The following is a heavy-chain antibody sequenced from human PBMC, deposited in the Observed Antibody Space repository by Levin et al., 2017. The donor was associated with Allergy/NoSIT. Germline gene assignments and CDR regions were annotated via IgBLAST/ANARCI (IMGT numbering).Heavy chain of an antibody. CDR2: ISHREST. V-gene: IGHV4-34*01. J-gene: IGHJ3*02. D-gene: IGHD1-1*01. CDR1: GASFSGYY. CDR3: AVVSCRYGTFDI. Sequence: PGGSLRLSCAVYGASFSGYYWSWIRQPPGRGLEWIGEISHRESTTYNPSLKSRVTISLDTSGNQYSLRRESVTAADTTIYYCAVVSCRYGTFDIWGQGTMVTVSS.